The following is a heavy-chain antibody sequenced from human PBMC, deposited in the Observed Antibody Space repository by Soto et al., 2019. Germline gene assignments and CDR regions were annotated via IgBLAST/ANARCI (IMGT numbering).Heavy chain of an antibody. J-gene: IGHJ6*02. CDR2: IWYDGSNK. V-gene: IGHV3-33*01. CDR3: ARDIVVVPAASRYYYYGMDV. Sequence: VAVIWYDGSNKYYADSVKGRFTISRDNSKNTLYLQMNSLRAEDTAVYYCARDIVVVPAASRYYYYGMDVWGQGTTVTVSS. D-gene: IGHD2-2*01.